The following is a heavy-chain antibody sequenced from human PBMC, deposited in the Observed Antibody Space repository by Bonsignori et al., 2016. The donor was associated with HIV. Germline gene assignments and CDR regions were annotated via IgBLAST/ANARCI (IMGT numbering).Heavy chain of an antibody. D-gene: IGHD1-26*01. Sequence: WIRQPPGKGLEWVAVIKQDGSEKYYGDSVKGRFTVSRDNAKNSLYVEMNSPRGEDTAVYYCVRDRWEQRPPSYLEFWGQGILVTVSS. CDR2: IKQDGSEK. CDR3: VRDRWEQRPPSYLEF. J-gene: IGHJ4*02. V-gene: IGHV3-7*03.